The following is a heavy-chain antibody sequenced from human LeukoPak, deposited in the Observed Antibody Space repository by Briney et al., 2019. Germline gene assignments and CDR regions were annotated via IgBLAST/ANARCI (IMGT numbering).Heavy chain of an antibody. J-gene: IGHJ4*02. Sequence: SETLSLTCTVSGGSISSSGYYWGWIRQPPGKGLEWIGSIYYSGSTYYNPSLKSRVTISVDTSKNQFSLKLGSVTAADTAVYYCARHGSIATGAFTHWGQGTLVTVSS. CDR1: GGSISSSGYY. V-gene: IGHV4-39*01. CDR3: ARHGSIATGAFTH. D-gene: IGHD6-13*01. CDR2: IYYSGST.